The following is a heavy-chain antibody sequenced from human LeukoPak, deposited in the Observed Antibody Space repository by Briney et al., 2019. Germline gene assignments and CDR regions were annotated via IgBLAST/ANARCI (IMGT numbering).Heavy chain of an antibody. Sequence: SETLSLTCTVSSASISSSPYFWGWIRQSPGKGLEWIGSISYSGTTYYNPSLKSRVTISVDTSKNHFSLKLSSVTAADTAVYYCAANSADYNTLGSSYKVWGQGTLVTVSS. D-gene: IGHD3-10*01. CDR2: ISYSGTT. V-gene: IGHV4-39*02. CDR1: SASISSSPYF. J-gene: IGHJ4*02. CDR3: AANSADYNTLGSSYKV.